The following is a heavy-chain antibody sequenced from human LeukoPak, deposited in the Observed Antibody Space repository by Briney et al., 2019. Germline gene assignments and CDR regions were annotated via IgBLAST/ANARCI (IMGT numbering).Heavy chain of an antibody. CDR2: IGTAGDT. V-gene: IGHV3-13*01. D-gene: IGHD4-17*01. CDR1: GFTFSSYD. J-gene: IGHJ4*02. CDR3: ARGGDYGDSNFDY. Sequence: QAGGSLRLSCAASGFTFSSYDMPWVRQATGKGLEWVSAIGTAGDTYYPGSVKGRFTISRENAKNSLYLQMNSLRAGDTAVYYCARGGDYGDSNFDYWGQGTLVTVSS.